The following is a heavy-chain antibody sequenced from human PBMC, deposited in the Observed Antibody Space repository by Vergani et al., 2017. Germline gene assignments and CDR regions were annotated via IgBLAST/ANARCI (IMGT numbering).Heavy chain of an antibody. J-gene: IGHJ6*02. D-gene: IGHD2-2*03. Sequence: QVQLVQSGAEVKKPGSSVKVSCKASGGTFTSYAMNWVRQAPGQGLEWMGWINTNTGNPTYAQGFTGRFVFSLDTSVSTAYLQISSLKAEDTAVYYCARDLPPWIGGGMDVWGQGTTVTVSS. V-gene: IGHV7-4-1*02. CDR3: ARDLPPWIGGGMDV. CDR2: INTNTGNP. CDR1: GGTFTSYA.